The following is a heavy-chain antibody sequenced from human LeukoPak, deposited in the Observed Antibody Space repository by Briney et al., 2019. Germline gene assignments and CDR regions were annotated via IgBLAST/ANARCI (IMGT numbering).Heavy chain of an antibody. J-gene: IGHJ6*03. CDR3: ARRTSRYYMDV. Sequence: SETLSLTCTVSGGSISSSSYYWGWIRQPPGKGLEWIGSIYYSGNTYYNPSLKSRVTISVDTSKNQFSLKPSSVTAADTAVYYCARRTSRYYMDVWGKGTTVTVSS. CDR1: GGSISSSSYY. CDR2: IYYSGNT. V-gene: IGHV4-39*01. D-gene: IGHD2-2*01.